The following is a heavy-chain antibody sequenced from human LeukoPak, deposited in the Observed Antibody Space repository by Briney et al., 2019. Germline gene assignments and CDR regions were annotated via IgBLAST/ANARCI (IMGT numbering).Heavy chain of an antibody. D-gene: IGHD4-23*01. CDR2: ITSDGSGT. J-gene: IGHJ4*02. CDR3: ARDGDSTVDFDY. V-gene: IGHV3-74*01. Sequence: GGSLRLSCAASGFTFSRYWMHWVRQTPGKGLVWVSRITSDGSGTAYADSVKGRFTISRDNVKNTLFLQMNSLRAEGTAVYYCARDGDSTVDFDYWGQGSLVTVSS. CDR1: GFTFSRYW.